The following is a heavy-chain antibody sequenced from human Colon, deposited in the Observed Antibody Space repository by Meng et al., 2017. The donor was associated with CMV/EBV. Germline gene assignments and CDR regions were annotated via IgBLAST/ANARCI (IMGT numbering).Heavy chain of an antibody. CDR1: GYTFPGYY. V-gene: IGHV1-2*02. CDR3: ARGRAFDP. Sequence: SVKVSCRTSGYTFPGYYIHWVRQAPGQGPEWMGCINPTTGDTTYTERFQGRVSMTRDTSISTAYMELSSLRSDDTAVYYCARGRAFDPWGQGTLVTVSS. CDR2: INPTTGDT. J-gene: IGHJ5*02.